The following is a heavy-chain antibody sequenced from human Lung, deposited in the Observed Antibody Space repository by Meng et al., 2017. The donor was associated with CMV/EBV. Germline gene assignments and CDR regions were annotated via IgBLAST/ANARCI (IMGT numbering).Heavy chain of an antibody. CDR2: NNPRDGDT. CDR1: GETFSDYH. J-gene: IGHJ4*02. CDR3: ARERDATYYFHN. V-gene: IGHV1-46*04. D-gene: IGHD5-24*01. Sequence: VDRVQAGGEVRRPGAAGKVSCKASGETFSDYHIHWVRQAPGQGLEWVGINNPRDGDTSYSQKLRGRVTLTRDTSTSTAYMELSSLSSGDTAVYYWARERDATYYFHNWGQGTLVTVSS.